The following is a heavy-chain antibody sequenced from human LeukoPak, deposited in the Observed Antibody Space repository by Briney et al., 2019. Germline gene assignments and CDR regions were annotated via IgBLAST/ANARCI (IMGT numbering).Heavy chain of an antibody. Sequence: GGSLRLSCAASGFTFSSYEMNWVRQAPGKGLEWVSYISNSGTAIYYADSVKGRFTISRDNAKSSLYLEMNSLRAEDTAVYYCVRDRSGSYPYYFDFWGQGSLLTASS. CDR1: GFTFSSYE. V-gene: IGHV3-48*03. J-gene: IGHJ4*02. CDR2: ISNSGTAI. CDR3: VRDRSGSYPYYFDF. D-gene: IGHD1-26*01.